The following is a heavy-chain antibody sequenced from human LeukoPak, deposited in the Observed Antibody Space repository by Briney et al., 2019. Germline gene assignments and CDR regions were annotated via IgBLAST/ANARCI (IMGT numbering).Heavy chain of an antibody. CDR2: IRYDGSKK. J-gene: IGHJ4*02. CDR1: GFTFSNYG. Sequence: GGSLRLSCSASGFTFSNYGMHWVRPAPPKGLDGVALIRYDGSKKDYADSVKGRFTISRDNSKNTLHLQMNSLRAEDTAVYYCARTGDTERFDYWGQGTLVTVSS. CDR3: ARTGDTERFDY. V-gene: IGHV3-33*01. D-gene: IGHD5-18*01.